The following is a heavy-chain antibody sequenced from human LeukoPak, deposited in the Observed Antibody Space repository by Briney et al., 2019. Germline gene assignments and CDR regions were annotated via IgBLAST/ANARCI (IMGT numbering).Heavy chain of an antibody. CDR3: ARVGLGSGLPFDY. CDR1: GLTFSSYS. D-gene: IGHD3-3*01. CDR2: ITTSSSTI. J-gene: IGHJ4*02. V-gene: IGHV3-48*04. Sequence: GGSLRLSCAASGLTFSSYSMNWVRQAPGKGLEWVSYITTSSSTIYYADSVKGRLTISRDNAKNSLYLQMNSLRAEDTAVYYCARVGLGSGLPFDYWGQGTLVTVSS.